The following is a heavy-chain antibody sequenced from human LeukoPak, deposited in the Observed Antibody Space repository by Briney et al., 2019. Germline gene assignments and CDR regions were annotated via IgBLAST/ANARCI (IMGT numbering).Heavy chain of an antibody. CDR3: AKEGTGIHFDY. CDR1: GFTFSSNA. D-gene: IGHD1-1*01. V-gene: IGHV3-30-3*01. CDR2: ISYDGANT. J-gene: IGHJ4*02. Sequence: PGGSLRLSCAASGFTFSSNAIHWVRQAPGKGLEWVAVISYDGANTYYADSVKGRFTISRDNSKNTLYLQMNSLRAEDTAVYYCAKEGTGIHFDYWGQGTLVTVSS.